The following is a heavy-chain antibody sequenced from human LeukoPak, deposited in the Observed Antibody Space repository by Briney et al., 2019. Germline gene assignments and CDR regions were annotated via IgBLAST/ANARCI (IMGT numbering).Heavy chain of an antibody. V-gene: IGHV3-30*02. D-gene: IGHD6-13*01. J-gene: IGHJ3*02. CDR1: GFTFSSYG. CDR3: AKDRWPPRDAFDI. CDR2: IRYDGSNK. Sequence: PGGSLRLSCAASGFTFSSYGMHWVRQAPGKGLEWVAFIRYDGSNKYYADSVKGRFTISRDNSKNTLYLQMNSLRAEDTAVYYCAKDRWPPRDAFDIWVQGTMVTVSS.